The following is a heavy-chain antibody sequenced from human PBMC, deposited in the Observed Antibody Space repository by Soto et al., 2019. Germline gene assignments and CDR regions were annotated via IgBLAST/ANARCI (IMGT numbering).Heavy chain of an antibody. V-gene: IGHV4-59*01. CDR2: IYYSGST. CDR1: GGSISSYY. D-gene: IGHD3-10*01. Sequence: SETLSLTCTVSGGSISSYYWSWIRQPPGKGLGWIGYIYYSGSTNYNPSLKSRVTISVDTSKDQFSLKLSSVTAADTAVYYCARRSSETEYYFDYWGQGTLVTVSS. CDR3: ARRSSETEYYFDY. J-gene: IGHJ4*02.